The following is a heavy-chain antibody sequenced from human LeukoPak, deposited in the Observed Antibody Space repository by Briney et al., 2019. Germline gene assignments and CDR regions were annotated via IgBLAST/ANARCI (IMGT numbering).Heavy chain of an antibody. D-gene: IGHD3-3*01. CDR2: ISYDGSNK. V-gene: IGHV3-30*04. Sequence: GGSLRLSCAASGFTFSSYAMHWVRQAPGKGLERVAVISYDGSNKYYADSVKGRFTISRDNSKNTLYLQMNSLRAEDTAVYYCARADDFWSGLTSYFDYWGQGTLVTVSS. CDR1: GFTFSSYA. CDR3: ARADDFWSGLTSYFDY. J-gene: IGHJ4*02.